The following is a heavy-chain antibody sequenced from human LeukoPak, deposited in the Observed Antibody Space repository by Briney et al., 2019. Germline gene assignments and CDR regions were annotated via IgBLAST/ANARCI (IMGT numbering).Heavy chain of an antibody. J-gene: IGHJ5*02. CDR3: ARAHTAMVRIRYGWFDP. CDR1: GASISSGSNY. CDR2: IYSSGST. Sequence: SETLSLTCSVSGASISSGSNYWGWIRQPPGKTLEWIGSIYSSGSTYYNSSLQSRVIIIIDTPKNHFSLTLSSVTAADTAVYYCARAHTAMVRIRYGWFDPWGQGTLVTVSS. D-gene: IGHD5-18*01. V-gene: IGHV4-39*07.